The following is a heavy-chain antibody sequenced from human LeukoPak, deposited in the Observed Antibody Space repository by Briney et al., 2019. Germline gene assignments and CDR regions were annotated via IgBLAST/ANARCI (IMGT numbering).Heavy chain of an antibody. V-gene: IGHV5-51*03. Sequence: GRSLKISCKGSGYSFTSYWIGWVRQMPGKGLEWMGIIYPGDSDTRYSPSFQGQVTISADKSISTAYLQWSSLKASGTAMYYCARLDCSGGSCYLFDYWGQGTLVTVSS. CDR3: ARLDCSGGSCYLFDY. J-gene: IGHJ4*02. CDR2: IYPGDSDT. D-gene: IGHD2-15*01. CDR1: GYSFTSYW.